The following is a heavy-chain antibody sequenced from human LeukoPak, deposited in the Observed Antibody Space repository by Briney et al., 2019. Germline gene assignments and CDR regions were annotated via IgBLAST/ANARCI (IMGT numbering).Heavy chain of an antibody. Sequence: PGGSLRLSCAASGFNASSNYMSWVRQAPGKGLEWVSVIYSGGTTYYADSVKGRFTISRDNSKNILYLQMNSLRAEDTAIYYCARLYYGSGLSDFWGQGTLVTVSS. V-gene: IGHV3-66*04. CDR2: IYSGGTT. D-gene: IGHD3-10*01. CDR3: ARLYYGSGLSDF. J-gene: IGHJ4*02. CDR1: GFNASSNY.